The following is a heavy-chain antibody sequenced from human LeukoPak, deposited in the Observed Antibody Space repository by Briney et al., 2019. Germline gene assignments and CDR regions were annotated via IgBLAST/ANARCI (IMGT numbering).Heavy chain of an antibody. J-gene: IGHJ6*04. V-gene: IGHV3-48*03. D-gene: IGHD2-15*01. CDR2: ISSTGNTV. CDR1: GFTFSSYE. Sequence: GGSLRLSCAASGFTFSSYEMNWVRQAPGQGLEWVAYISSTGNTVHYAGSVKGRFTISRDNAKNSLYLQMNRLRAEDTAVYYCTKETPQMDVWGKGTTLTVSS. CDR3: TKETPQMDV.